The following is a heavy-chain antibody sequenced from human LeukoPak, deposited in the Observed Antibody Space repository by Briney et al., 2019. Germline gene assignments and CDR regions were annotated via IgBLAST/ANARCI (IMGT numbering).Heavy chain of an antibody. D-gene: IGHD3-10*01. CDR3: ARHSLGGFGELLYLFDS. CDR1: GGSISSYY. V-gene: IGHV4-59*08. J-gene: IGHJ4*02. Sequence: SETLSLTCTVSGGSISSYYWSWIRPPPGKGLEWIGYIYYSGSTNYNPSLKSRVTISVDTSKNQLPLKLSSVTAADTAVYYCARHSLGGFGELLYLFDSWGQGTLVTVSS. CDR2: IYYSGST.